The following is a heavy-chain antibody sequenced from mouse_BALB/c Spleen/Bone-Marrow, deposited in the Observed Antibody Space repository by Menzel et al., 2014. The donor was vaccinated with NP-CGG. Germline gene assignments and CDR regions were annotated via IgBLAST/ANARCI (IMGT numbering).Heavy chain of an antibody. Sequence: EVQLVESGGGLVQPGGSLKLSCAASGFDFSRYWMTWVRQAPGKGLEWIGEINPDSSTINYAPSLKDKFIISRDNAKSTLYLQMSKVRSEDTALYYCAKNYYYGYVAYWGQGTLVTVSA. V-gene: IGHV4-1*02. CDR2: INPDSSTI. J-gene: IGHJ3*01. CDR1: GFDFSRYW. D-gene: IGHD1-2*01. CDR3: AKNYYYGYVAY.